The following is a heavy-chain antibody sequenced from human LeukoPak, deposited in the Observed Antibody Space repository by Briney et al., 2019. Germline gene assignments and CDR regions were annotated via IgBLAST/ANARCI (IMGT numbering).Heavy chain of an antibody. V-gene: IGHV3-53*01. D-gene: IGHD6-13*01. CDR3: ARARAGAGTFFFDY. CDR1: GFTVSSNY. J-gene: IGHJ4*02. CDR2: IYSGGST. Sequence: TGGSLRLSCAASGFTVSSNYMSWVRQAPGKGLEWVSVIYSGGSTYYADSVKGRFTISRDNSKNTRYLQMNSLRAEDTAVYYCARARAGAGTFFFDYWGQGTLVTVSS.